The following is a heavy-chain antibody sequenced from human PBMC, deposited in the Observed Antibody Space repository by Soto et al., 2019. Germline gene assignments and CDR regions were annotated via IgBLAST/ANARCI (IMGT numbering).Heavy chain of an antibody. CDR2: IWYDGSNK. Sequence: PVGSLRLSCAASGFTFSSYGMHWVRQAPGKGLEWVAVIWYDGSNKYYADSVKGRFTISRDNSKNTLYLQMNSLRAEDTAVYYCARDRRIAAAGRGMDYYYGMDVWGQGTTVTVS. D-gene: IGHD6-13*01. CDR3: ARDRRIAAAGRGMDYYYGMDV. J-gene: IGHJ6*02. V-gene: IGHV3-33*01. CDR1: GFTFSSYG.